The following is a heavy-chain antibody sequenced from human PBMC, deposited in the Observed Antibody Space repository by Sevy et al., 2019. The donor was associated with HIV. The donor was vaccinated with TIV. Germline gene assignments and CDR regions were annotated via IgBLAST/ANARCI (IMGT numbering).Heavy chain of an antibody. CDR2: ISFDGSNH. V-gene: IGHV3-30-3*01. CDR3: ALERLSSNVAEYFQN. J-gene: IGHJ1*01. CDR1: GFTFSSYA. Sequence: GGSLRLSCAASGFTFSSYAMHWVRQAPGKGLEWVAAISFDGSNHYYADSVKGRFTISRDNSRNTLYLQMNNLSREDTAVFYCALERLSSNVAEYFQNWGQGTLVTVSS. D-gene: IGHD1-1*01.